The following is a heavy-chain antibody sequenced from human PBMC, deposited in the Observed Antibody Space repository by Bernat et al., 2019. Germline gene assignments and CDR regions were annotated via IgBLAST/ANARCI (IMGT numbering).Heavy chain of an antibody. V-gene: IGHV3-74*01. CDR2: IKHDGSMT. CDR3: AKSDWFDP. CDR1: GVAISGHW. J-gene: IGHJ5*02. Sequence: EVQLVESGGGSVQLGGSLRLSCAGSGVAISGHWMSWVRQGPGKGPVWVARIKHDGSMTSYADSVKGRFTISRDNAKNTLYLQMNSLRAEDTAVYYCAKSDWFDPWGQGTLVTVSS.